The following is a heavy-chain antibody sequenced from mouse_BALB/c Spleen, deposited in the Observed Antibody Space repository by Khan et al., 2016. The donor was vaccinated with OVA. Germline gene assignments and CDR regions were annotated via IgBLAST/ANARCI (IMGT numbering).Heavy chain of an antibody. CDR3: ARSGGNFHWYFDV. V-gene: IGHV5-17*02. CDR1: GFTFSSFG. D-gene: IGHD2-1*01. J-gene: IGHJ1*01. Sequence: EVQLVESGGGLVQPGGSRKLSCAASGFTFSSFGMHWVRQAPKKGLEWVAYISSGSSTIYYVDTGKGRFTISRDSPKHTLFLQMTSLRSEDTAMYYCARSGGNFHWYFDVWGAGTSVTVSS. CDR2: ISSGSSTI.